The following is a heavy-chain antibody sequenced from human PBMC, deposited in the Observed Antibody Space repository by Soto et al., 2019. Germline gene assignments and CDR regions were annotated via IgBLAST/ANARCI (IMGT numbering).Heavy chain of an antibody. J-gene: IGHJ5*02. CDR3: ARVEGYYDSSGYYSPLWFDP. CDR2: IYYSGST. D-gene: IGHD3-22*01. CDR1: GGSISSYY. Sequence: SSETLSLTCTVSGGSISSYYWSWIRQPPGKGLEWIGYIYYSGSTNYNPSLKSRVTISVDTSKNQFSLKLSSVTAADTAVYYCARVEGYYDSSGYYSPLWFDPWGQGTLVTVSS. V-gene: IGHV4-59*01.